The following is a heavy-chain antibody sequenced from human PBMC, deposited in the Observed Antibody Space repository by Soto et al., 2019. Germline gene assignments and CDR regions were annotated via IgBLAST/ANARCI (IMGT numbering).Heavy chain of an antibody. D-gene: IGHD5-12*01. V-gene: IGHV3-23*01. CDR1: GFTFSSYA. CDR3: AKALDIVATIDPYFDY. Sequence: LGGSLRLSCAASGFTFSSYAMSWVRQAPGKGLEWVSAISGSGGSTYYADSVKGRFTISRDNSKNTLYLQMNSLRAEDTAVYYCAKALDIVATIDPYFDYWGQGTLVTVSS. CDR2: ISGSGGST. J-gene: IGHJ4*02.